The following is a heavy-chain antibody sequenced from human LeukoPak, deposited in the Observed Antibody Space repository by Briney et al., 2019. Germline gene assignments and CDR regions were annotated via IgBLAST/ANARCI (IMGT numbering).Heavy chain of an antibody. J-gene: IGHJ4*02. V-gene: IGHV3-7*01. CDR1: GFSFKXXA. CDR2: IKQDGSEK. Sequence: SCXASGFSFKXXAXGWVRQAPGXXXEXXXNIKQDGSEKYYVDSVKGRFTISRDNAKNSLYLQMNSLRAEDTAVYYCARLYYGSGSYYMPDRGQGTLVTVSS. CDR3: ARLYYGSGSYYMPD. D-gene: IGHD3-10*01.